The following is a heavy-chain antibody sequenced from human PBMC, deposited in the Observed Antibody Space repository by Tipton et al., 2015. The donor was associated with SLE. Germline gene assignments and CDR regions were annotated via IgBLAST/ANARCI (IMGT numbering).Heavy chain of an antibody. CDR1: GFSISSGYY. CDR3: ARDAQGYCSGGSCYSLDY. Sequence: TLSLTCAVSGFSISSGYYWGWIRQPPGKGLEWFGSMYHTGNTYYTPSLRSRVTISIDTSKNQFSLNLNSVTAADTAIYYCARDAQGYCSGGSCYSLDYWGQGTLVAVSS. J-gene: IGHJ4*02. V-gene: IGHV4-38-2*02. D-gene: IGHD2-15*01. CDR2: MYHTGNT.